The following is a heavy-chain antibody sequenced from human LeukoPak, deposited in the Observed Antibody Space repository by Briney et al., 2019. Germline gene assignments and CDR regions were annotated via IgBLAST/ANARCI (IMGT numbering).Heavy chain of an antibody. CDR1: GDSISSSSYY. D-gene: IGHD3-22*01. CDR2: IYYSGST. V-gene: IGHV4-39*01. Sequence: SETLSLTCTVSGDSISSSSYYWGWIRQPPGTGLEWIGNIYYSGSTYYNPSLKSRVTISVDTSKNQFSLKLSSVTAADTAVYHCATYYYDSSGPPYWGQGTLVTVSS. CDR3: ATYYYDSSGPPY. J-gene: IGHJ4*02.